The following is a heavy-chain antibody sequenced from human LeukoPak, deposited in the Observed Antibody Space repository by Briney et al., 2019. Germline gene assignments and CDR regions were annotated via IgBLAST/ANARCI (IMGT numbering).Heavy chain of an antibody. CDR1: GYSFTNYW. CDR3: ARHLPHYDFWRSGAFDP. V-gene: IGHV5-51*01. D-gene: IGHD3-3*01. CDR2: IYPGDSDT. Sequence: GESLKISCKGSGYSFTNYWIGWVRQMPGKGLEWMGIIYPGDSDTRYSPSFQGQVTISADKSISTAYLQWSSLKASDTAMYYCARHLPHYDFWRSGAFDPWGQGTLVTVSS. J-gene: IGHJ5*02.